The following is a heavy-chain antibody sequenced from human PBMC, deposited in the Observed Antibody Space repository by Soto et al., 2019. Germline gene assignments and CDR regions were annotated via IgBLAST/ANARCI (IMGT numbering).Heavy chain of an antibody. D-gene: IGHD6-13*01. CDR1: GGSISSSSYY. CDR2: IYYSGST. CDR3: ARQSGYSRDFDY. V-gene: IGHV4-39*01. J-gene: IGHJ4*02. Sequence: SETLSLTCTVSGGSISSSSYYWGWIRQPPGKGLEWIGSIYYSGSTYYNPSLKSRVTISVDTSKNQFSLKLSSVTAAVTAVYYCARQSGYSRDFDYWGQGTLVTVSS.